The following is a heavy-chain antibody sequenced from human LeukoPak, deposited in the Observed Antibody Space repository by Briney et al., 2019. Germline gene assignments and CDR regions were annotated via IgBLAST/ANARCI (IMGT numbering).Heavy chain of an antibody. D-gene: IGHD5-18*01. CDR3: ARWSYGGFDY. CDR2: INHSGST. Sequence: SETLSLTCAVYSGSFSGYYWSWIRQPPGKGLEWIGEINHSGSTNYNTSLKSRATISVTTSKNQFSLKLSSVTAADTAVYYCARWSYGGFDYWGQGTLVTVSS. CDR1: SGSFSGYY. V-gene: IGHV4-34*01. J-gene: IGHJ4*02.